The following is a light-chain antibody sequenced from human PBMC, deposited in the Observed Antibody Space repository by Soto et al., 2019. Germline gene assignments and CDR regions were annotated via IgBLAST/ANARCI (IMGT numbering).Light chain of an antibody. V-gene: IGKV1-12*01. Sequence: DIRMTQSPSSVSASVGDRVTIACRARHNINSWLAWYQQKPGRAPRFLIYAASSLQSWVPSRFSGSGSGTELTLTINNLQTEDFATSFCQQANSFPFSFGPGTRVHIK. CDR2: AAS. CDR1: HNINSW. J-gene: IGKJ3*01. CDR3: QQANSFPFS.